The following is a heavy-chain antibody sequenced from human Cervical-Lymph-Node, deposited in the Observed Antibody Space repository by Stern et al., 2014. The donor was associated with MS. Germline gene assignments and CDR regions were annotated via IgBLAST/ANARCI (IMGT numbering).Heavy chain of an antibody. Sequence: EMQLVESGGGLVQPGGSLRLSCAASGFTFSGFWMGWVRQAPGKGPEWVGNIKYDGSEVYYVASVKGRFTISRDNARNSLYLQMSSLRAEDTAVYYCTKGGTLDFDYWGQGTLVTVSS. CDR1: GFTFSGFW. J-gene: IGHJ4*02. CDR3: TKGGTLDFDY. CDR2: IKYDGSEV. V-gene: IGHV3-7*01. D-gene: IGHD1-1*01.